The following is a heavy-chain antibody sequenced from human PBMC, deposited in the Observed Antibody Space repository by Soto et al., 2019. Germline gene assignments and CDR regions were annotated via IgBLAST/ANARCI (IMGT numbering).Heavy chain of an antibody. V-gene: IGHV1-18*01. CDR2: ISAYNGNT. Sequence: ASVKVSCKASGYTFTSYGISWVRQAPGQGLEWMGWISAYNGNTNYAQKLQGRVTMTTDTSTSTAYMELRSLRSDDTAVYYCARDYDFWSGYYSGVDPWGQGTLVTVSS. J-gene: IGHJ5*02. CDR1: GYTFTSYG. D-gene: IGHD3-3*01. CDR3: ARDYDFWSGYYSGVDP.